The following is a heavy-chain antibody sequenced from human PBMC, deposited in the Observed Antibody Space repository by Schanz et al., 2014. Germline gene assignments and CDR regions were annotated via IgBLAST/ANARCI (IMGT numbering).Heavy chain of an antibody. CDR2: INGDGSRT. Sequence: EMQLLESGGGLIQPGGSLRLSCAASGFTFSNYWMHWVRQAPGKGLVWVSRINGDGSRTAYADSVKGRFTISRDNAKNTLYLQMNSLRAEDTAVYYCAKSDAFDIWGQGTLVTVSS. CDR3: AKSDAFDI. CDR1: GFTFSNYW. V-gene: IGHV3-74*02. J-gene: IGHJ3*02.